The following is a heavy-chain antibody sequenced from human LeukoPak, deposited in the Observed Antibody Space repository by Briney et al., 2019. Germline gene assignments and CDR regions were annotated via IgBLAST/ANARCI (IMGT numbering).Heavy chain of an antibody. Sequence: GGSLTLSCAASGFTFSSYGMHWVRQAPGKGLEWLAVIWYDGSNKYYADSVKGRFTISRDNSKNTLYLQMNSLRAEDTAVYYCARERQQLVFWFDPWGQGTLVTVSS. V-gene: IGHV3-33*01. CDR2: IWYDGSNK. CDR3: ARERQQLVFWFDP. CDR1: GFTFSSYG. J-gene: IGHJ5*02. D-gene: IGHD6-13*01.